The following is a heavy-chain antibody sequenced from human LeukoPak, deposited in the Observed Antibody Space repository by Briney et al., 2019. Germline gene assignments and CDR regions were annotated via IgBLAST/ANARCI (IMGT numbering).Heavy chain of an antibody. J-gene: IGHJ4*02. CDR2: ISAYNGNT. CDR3: ARDRTVSSSWGVGY. V-gene: IGHV1-18*01. D-gene: IGHD6-13*01. CDR1: GYTFTSYG. Sequence: GASVKVSCKASGYTFTSYGISWVRQAPGQGLEWVGWISAYNGNTNYAQKLQGRVTMTTDASTSTAYMELRSLRSDDTAVYYCARDRTVSSSWGVGYWGQGTLVTVSS.